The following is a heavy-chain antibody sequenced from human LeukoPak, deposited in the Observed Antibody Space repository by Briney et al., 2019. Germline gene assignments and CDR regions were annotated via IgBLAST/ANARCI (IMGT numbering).Heavy chain of an antibody. Sequence: PGGSLRLSCAASGFTFSSYAMSWVRQAPGKGLEWVSAISDSGGSTYDADSVKGRFTISRDNSKNTVYLQMTGLRAEDTAVYYCAKDQGFSYYYLDYWGQGTLVTVSS. CDR1: GFTFSSYA. CDR2: ISDSGGST. D-gene: IGHD5-18*01. V-gene: IGHV3-23*01. CDR3: AKDQGFSYYYLDY. J-gene: IGHJ4*02.